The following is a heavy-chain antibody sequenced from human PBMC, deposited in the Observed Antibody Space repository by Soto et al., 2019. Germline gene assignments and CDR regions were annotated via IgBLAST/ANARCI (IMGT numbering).Heavy chain of an antibody. Sequence: QVQLLESGPGLVKPSGTLSLTCAVSGVPIRSENWWTWVRQPPGKGLGWIAEIYHNGVTNYNPSLKRRAPISVDKSKNQFSLDLYSVTAADTAVYFCTRGPSLEAFLDYSGQGTLVTVSS. CDR3: TRGPSLEAFLDY. CDR1: GVPIRSENW. CDR2: IYHNGVT. J-gene: IGHJ4*02. V-gene: IGHV4-4*02. D-gene: IGHD1-1*01.